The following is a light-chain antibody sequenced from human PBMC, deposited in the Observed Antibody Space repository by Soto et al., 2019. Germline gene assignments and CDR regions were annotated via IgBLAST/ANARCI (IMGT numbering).Light chain of an antibody. V-gene: IGKV2-30*02. CDR3: MQGTYALKT. Sequence: EVVMTQSPLSLPVTLGQPASISCRSSQSLVHSNGNTFLTWFQQRPGQSPRRLIYKVSIRDSGVSDRFSGSGSGTDFTLKISRVEAEDVGVYYCMQGTYALKTFGQGTMVEI. CDR2: KVS. J-gene: IGKJ1*01. CDR1: QSLVHSNGNTF.